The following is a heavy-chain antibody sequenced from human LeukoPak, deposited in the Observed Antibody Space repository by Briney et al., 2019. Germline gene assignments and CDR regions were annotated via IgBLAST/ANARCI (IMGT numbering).Heavy chain of an antibody. CDR2: IIPIFGTA. CDR3: ARDRNPNVVVPAATWFDP. Sequence: ASVKVSCKASGGTFSSYAISWVRQAPGQGLEWMGGIIPIFGTANYAQKFQGRVTITADESTSTAYMELSSLRSEDTAVYYCARDRNPNVVVPAATWFDPWGQGTLVTVSS. CDR1: GGTFSSYA. D-gene: IGHD2-2*01. J-gene: IGHJ5*02. V-gene: IGHV1-69*13.